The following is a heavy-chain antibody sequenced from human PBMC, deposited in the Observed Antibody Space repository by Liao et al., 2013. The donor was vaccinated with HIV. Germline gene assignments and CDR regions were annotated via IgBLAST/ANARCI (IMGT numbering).Heavy chain of an antibody. V-gene: IGHV4-4*07. CDR2: IYMSGNT. J-gene: IGHJ4*02. CDR3: AKEHRGTYTFDY. D-gene: IGHD1-1*01. Sequence: QVQLQESGPGLVKPSETLSLTCTVSGDSLIGYYWSWIRQPAGKGPEWIGRIYMSGNTHYNPSLKSRVTISIDTSKNKISLKLSSVTAADTAVYYCAKEHRGTYTFDYWGQGTLVTVSS. CDR1: GDSLIGYY.